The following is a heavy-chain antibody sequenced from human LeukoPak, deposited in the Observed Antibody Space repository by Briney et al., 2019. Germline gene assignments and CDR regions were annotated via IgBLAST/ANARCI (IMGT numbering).Heavy chain of an antibody. D-gene: IGHD2-21*02. CDR2: ISGSGGSI. V-gene: IGHV3-23*01. Sequence: GGSLRLSCAASGFTFSSYAMSWVRQAPGKGLEWVSVISGSGGSIYYADSVKGRFTISRDNAKKSLYLQMTSLTAEDTAVYYCARDRGAYCGGDCYLGFDYWGRGTLVTVSS. CDR1: GFTFSSYA. CDR3: ARDRGAYCGGDCYLGFDY. J-gene: IGHJ4*01.